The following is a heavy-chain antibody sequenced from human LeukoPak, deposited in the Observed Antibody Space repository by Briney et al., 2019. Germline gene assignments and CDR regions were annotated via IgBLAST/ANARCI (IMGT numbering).Heavy chain of an antibody. CDR3: ARPWGEPYYFDY. D-gene: IGHD3-16*01. CDR1: GFTFSNYA. V-gene: IGHV3-64*01. J-gene: IGHJ4*02. CDR2: ISSNGGST. Sequence: GGSLRLSCAASGFTFSNYAMHWVRQAPGKGLEYVSAISSNGGSTYYANSVKGRFTLSRDNSKNTLYLQMGSLRAEDMAVYYCARPWGEPYYFDYWGQGTLVTVSS.